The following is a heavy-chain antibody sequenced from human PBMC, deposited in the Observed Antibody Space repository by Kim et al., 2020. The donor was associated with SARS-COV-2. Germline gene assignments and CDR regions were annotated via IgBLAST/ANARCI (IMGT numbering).Heavy chain of an antibody. CDR2: IYYSGST. D-gene: IGHD5-12*01. CDR3: ARHRLGDGYRG. CDR1: GGSISSSSYY. Sequence: SETLSLTCTVSGGSISSSSYYWGWIRQPPGKGLEWIGSIYYSGSTYYNPSLKSRVTISVDTSKNQFSLKLSSVTAADTAVYYCARHRLGDGYRGWGQGTLVTVSS. V-gene: IGHV4-39*01. J-gene: IGHJ4*02.